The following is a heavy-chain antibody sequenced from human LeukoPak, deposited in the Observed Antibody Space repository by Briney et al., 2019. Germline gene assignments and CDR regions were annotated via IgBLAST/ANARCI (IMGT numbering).Heavy chain of an antibody. CDR2: IYPGDSDT. Sequence: KDGESLKISCKGSGYSFTSYWIGWVRQMPGKGLEWMGIIYPGDSDTRYSPSFQGQVTISADKSISTAYLQWSSLKASDTAMYYCARLKGIFGVVIPYMDVWGKGTTVTVSS. V-gene: IGHV5-51*01. D-gene: IGHD3-3*01. J-gene: IGHJ6*03. CDR1: GYSFTSYW. CDR3: ARLKGIFGVVIPYMDV.